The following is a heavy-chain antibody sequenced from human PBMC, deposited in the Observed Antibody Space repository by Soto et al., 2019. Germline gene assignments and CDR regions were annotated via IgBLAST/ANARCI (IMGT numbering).Heavy chain of an antibody. CDR1: GGSISSYY. Sequence: PSETLSLTCTVSGGSISSYYWSWIRQPPGKGLEWIGYIYYSGSTNYNPSLKSRVTISVDTSKNQFSLKLSSVTAADTAVYYCARGANIVATKDAWGQGTLVTVSS. J-gene: IGHJ4*02. CDR3: ARGANIVATKDA. D-gene: IGHD5-12*01. V-gene: IGHV4-59*01. CDR2: IYYSGST.